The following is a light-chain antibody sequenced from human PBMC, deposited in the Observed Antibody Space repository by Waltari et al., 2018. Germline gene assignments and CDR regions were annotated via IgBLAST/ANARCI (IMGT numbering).Light chain of an antibody. V-gene: IGKV3-11*01. CDR3: QQRSNWSPLT. J-gene: IGKJ4*01. Sequence: EIVLTQSPVTLSLSPGERATLSCRASQSVSSYLAWYQQKPGQAPRLLIYDASNRATGSPARFSGSGSGTDFTLTISSLEPEDFVVYYCQQRSNWSPLTFGGGTKVEIK. CDR1: QSVSSY. CDR2: DAS.